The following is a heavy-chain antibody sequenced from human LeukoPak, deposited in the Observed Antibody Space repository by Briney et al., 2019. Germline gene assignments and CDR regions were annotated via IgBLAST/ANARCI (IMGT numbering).Heavy chain of an antibody. J-gene: IGHJ6*02. CDR2: IYWDDDK. Sequence: ASGPTLVNPTQTLTLTCTLSGLSLSTAGVGVGWIRQPPGKALEWLALIYWDDDKRYNPSLKTRLTITKDTSKNQVVLTVTNMDPVDTATYYCAKAGYGSGSYLRYYYYGMDVWGQGTTVTVSS. D-gene: IGHD3-10*01. CDR3: AKAGYGSGSYLRYYYYGMDV. CDR1: GLSLSTAGVG. V-gene: IGHV2-5*02.